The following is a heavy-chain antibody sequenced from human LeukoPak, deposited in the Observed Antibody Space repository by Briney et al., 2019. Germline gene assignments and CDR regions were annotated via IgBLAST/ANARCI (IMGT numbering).Heavy chain of an antibody. J-gene: IGHJ4*02. CDR3: ASVDDDY. V-gene: IGHV4-59*01. D-gene: IGHD1-1*01. Sequence: SETLSLTCTVSGGSINGYYWSWIRQPPGKGLEWIGYIYCSGSTNYNPSLKSRVTISADTSKSQFSLKLSSVTAAETAVYYWASVDDDYWGQGTLVTASS. CDR1: GGSINGYY. CDR2: IYCSGST.